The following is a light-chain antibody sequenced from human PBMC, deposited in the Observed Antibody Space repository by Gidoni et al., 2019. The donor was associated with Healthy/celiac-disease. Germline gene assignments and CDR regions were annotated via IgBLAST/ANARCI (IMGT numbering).Light chain of an antibody. J-gene: IGLJ1*01. CDR1: SSNIGAGYD. CDR3: QSYDSSLSGWV. Sequence: QSVLTQPPSVSGAPGLRVTISCTGRSSNIGAGYDVPWYQQLPGTAPKLLIYGNSNRPSGVPDRFSGSKSGTSASLAITGLQAEDEADYYCQSYDSSLSGWVFGTGTKVTVL. V-gene: IGLV1-40*01. CDR2: GNS.